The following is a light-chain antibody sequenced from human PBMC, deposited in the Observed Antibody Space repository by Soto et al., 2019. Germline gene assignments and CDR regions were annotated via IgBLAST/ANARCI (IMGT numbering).Light chain of an antibody. CDR2: WAS. Sequence: DIVMTQSPDSLAVSLGERATINCRSSQTILYTSINKNSLAWYQQKPGQPPTLLIYWASTRESGVPDRLSGSGSGTDFTLTISSLQAEDVAVYYCQQYYSSPYTFGQGTKLGIK. V-gene: IGKV4-1*01. CDR3: QQYYSSPYT. CDR1: QTILYTSINKNS. J-gene: IGKJ2*01.